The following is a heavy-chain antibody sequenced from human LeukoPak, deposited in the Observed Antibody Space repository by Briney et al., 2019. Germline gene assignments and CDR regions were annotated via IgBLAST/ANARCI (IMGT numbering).Heavy chain of an antibody. Sequence: GGSLRLSCAASGFTFSSRSMNWVRQAPGKGLEWVSYISSTSNTIYYADSVQDRFTISRDNAKNSLYLQMNSLRAEDMALYYCAKGKAQGGGAFDIWGQGTMVTVSS. CDR1: GFTFSSRS. V-gene: IGHV3-48*01. CDR2: ISSTSNTI. CDR3: AKGKAQGGGAFDI. D-gene: IGHD1-26*01. J-gene: IGHJ3*02.